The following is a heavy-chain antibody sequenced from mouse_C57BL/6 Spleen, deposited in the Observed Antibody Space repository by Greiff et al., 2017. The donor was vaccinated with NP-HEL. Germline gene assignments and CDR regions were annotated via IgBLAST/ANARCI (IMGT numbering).Heavy chain of an antibody. D-gene: IGHD1-3*01. V-gene: IGHV1-69*01. J-gene: IGHJ4*01. CDR2: IDPSDSYT. Sequence: LQQPGAELVMPGASVKLSCKASGYTFTSYWMHWVKQRPGQGLEWIGEIDPSDSYTNYNQKFKGKSTLTVDKSSSTAYMQLSSLTSEDSAVYYCARGKLPYAMDYWGQGTSVTVSS. CDR3: ARGKLPYAMDY. CDR1: GYTFTSYW.